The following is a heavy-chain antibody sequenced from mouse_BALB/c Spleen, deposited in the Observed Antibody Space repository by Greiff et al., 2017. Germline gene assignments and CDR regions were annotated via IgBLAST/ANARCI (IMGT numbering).Heavy chain of an antibody. CDR2: ISSGGSYT. J-gene: IGHJ1*01. V-gene: IGHV5-9-3*01. D-gene: IGHD1-1*01. CDR3: ARQRNYGSSTGGYFDV. CDR1: GFTFSSYA. Sequence: EVQGVESGGGLVKPGGSLKLSCAASGFTFSSYAMSWVRQTPEKRLEWVATISSGGSYTYYPDSVKGRFTISRDNAKNTLYLQMSSLRSEDTAMYYCARQRNYGSSTGGYFDVWGAGTTVTVSS.